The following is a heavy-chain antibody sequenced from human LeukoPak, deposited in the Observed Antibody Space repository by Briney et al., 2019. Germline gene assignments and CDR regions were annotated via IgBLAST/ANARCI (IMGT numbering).Heavy chain of an antibody. V-gene: IGHV1-24*01. CDR1: GYTLTELS. CDR2: FDPEDGET. J-gene: IGHJ4*02. Sequence: ASVKVSCKVSGYTLTELSMHWVRQAPGKGLEWMGGFDPEDGETTYAQKFQGRVTMTEDTSTDTAYMELSSLRSEDTAVYYCATAYIVGATTSLDYWGQGTLVTVSS. CDR3: ATAYIVGATTSLDY. D-gene: IGHD1-26*01.